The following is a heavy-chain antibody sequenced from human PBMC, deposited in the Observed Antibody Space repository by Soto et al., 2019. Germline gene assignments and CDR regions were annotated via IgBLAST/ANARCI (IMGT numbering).Heavy chain of an antibody. CDR2: INPGNGNT. D-gene: IGHD3-10*01. Sequence: ASVKVSCKASGYTFSNFAMHWVRQAPGQRLEWMGWINPGNGNTKYSQTFQGRVTTTRDTSASTAYMELSSLRSEDTAVYYCARAVARGVKTIYYYYGMDVWGQGTTVTVSS. CDR3: ARAVARGVKTIYYYYGMDV. J-gene: IGHJ6*02. V-gene: IGHV1-3*01. CDR1: GYTFSNFA.